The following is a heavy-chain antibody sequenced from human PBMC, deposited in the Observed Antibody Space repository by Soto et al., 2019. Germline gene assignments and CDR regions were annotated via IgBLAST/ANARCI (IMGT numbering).Heavy chain of an antibody. CDR3: ARAYCSSTSCSYGMDV. CDR2: IWYDGSNK. V-gene: IGHV3-33*01. D-gene: IGHD2-2*01. CDR1: GFTFSSYG. J-gene: IGHJ6*02. Sequence: QVQLVESGGGVVQPGRSLRLSCAASGFTFSSYGMHWVRQAPGKGLEWVAVIWYDGSNKYYAYSVKGRFTISRDNSKNTLYLQMNSLRAEDTAVYYCARAYCSSTSCSYGMDVWGQGTTVTVSS.